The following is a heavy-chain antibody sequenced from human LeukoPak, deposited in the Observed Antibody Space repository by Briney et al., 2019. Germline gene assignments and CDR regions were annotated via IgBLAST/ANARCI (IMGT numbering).Heavy chain of an antibody. Sequence: GGSLRLSCAASGFTFSDYSVNWVRQAPGKGLEWVSYISSTASTIYYADSVKGRFTISRDNAKNSVFLQMNSLRVEDTAIYYSANVGGLGYWGQGTLVSVSS. J-gene: IGHJ4*02. D-gene: IGHD1-26*01. V-gene: IGHV3-48*01. CDR1: GFTFSDYS. CDR3: ANVGGLGY. CDR2: ISSTASTI.